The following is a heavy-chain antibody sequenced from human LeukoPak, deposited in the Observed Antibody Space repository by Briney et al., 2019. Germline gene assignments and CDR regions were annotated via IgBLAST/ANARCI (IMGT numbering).Heavy chain of an antibody. CDR3: ARDSIGGGYSYDTPYYFDY. CDR2: IYTSGST. V-gene: IGHV4-4*07. Sequence: SETLSLTCTVSGGSISSYYWSWIRQPAEKGLEWIGRIYTSGSTNYNPSLKSRVTMSVDTSKNQFSLKLSSVTAADTAVYYCARDSIGGGYSYDTPYYFDYWGQGTLVTVSS. CDR1: GGSISSYY. D-gene: IGHD5-18*01. J-gene: IGHJ4*02.